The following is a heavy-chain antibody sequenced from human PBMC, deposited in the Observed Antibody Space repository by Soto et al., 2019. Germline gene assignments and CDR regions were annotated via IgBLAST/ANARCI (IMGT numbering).Heavy chain of an antibody. D-gene: IGHD2-21*02. CDR1: GYTFNTYY. J-gene: IGHJ4*02. V-gene: IGHV1-46*02. Sequence: QVQLVQSGAEVRKPGASVKVSCKPSGYTFNTYYLHWLRQAPGQALEWMGVIHPSGGGTTYAQKSLXXXTXXRETSTTTVFMELSSLRSDDTAVYYCARGGHIAVVTASFDNWGQGTLVTVSS. CDR3: ARGGHIAVVTASFDN. CDR2: IHPSGGGT.